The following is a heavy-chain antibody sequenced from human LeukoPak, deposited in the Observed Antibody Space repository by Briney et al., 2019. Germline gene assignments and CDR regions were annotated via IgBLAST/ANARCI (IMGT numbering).Heavy chain of an antibody. CDR3: TRDPVYDFWSGYSNWFDP. J-gene: IGHJ5*02. CDR2: IRSKAYGGTT. V-gene: IGHV3-49*04. CDR1: GFTFGDYA. Sequence: GRSLRLSCTASGFTFGDYAMSWVRQAPGKGLEWVGFIRSKAYGGTTEYAASVKGRFTISRDDSKSIAYLQMNSLKTEDTAVYYCTRDPVYDFWSGYSNWFDPWVQGTLVTVSS. D-gene: IGHD3-3*01.